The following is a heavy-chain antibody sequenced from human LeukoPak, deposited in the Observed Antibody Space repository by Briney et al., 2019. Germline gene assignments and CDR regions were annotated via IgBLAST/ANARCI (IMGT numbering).Heavy chain of an antibody. V-gene: IGHV4-59*08. CDR2: IYYSGST. J-gene: IGHJ5*02. Sequence: SETLSLTCTVSGGSISSYYWSWIRQPPGKGPEWIGYIYYSGSTNYNPSLKSRVTISVDTSKNQFSLKLSSVTAADTAVYYCARLKGAYGSGSYIGNWFDPWGQGTLVTVSS. D-gene: IGHD3-10*01. CDR1: GGSISSYY. CDR3: ARLKGAYGSGSYIGNWFDP.